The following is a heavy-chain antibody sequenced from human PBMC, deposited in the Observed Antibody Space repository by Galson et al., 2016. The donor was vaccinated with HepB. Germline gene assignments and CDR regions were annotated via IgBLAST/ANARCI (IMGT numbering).Heavy chain of an antibody. Sequence: SVKVSCKASGYTFTNYYLHWLRQAPGQGLEWMGWINPNSGDTYFTQNFQGRVTMTRDTSISTAYMELHSLKDDATAVYYCARAPGWFREVFVYWGQGTQVTVSS. CDR2: INPNSGDT. CDR3: ARAPGWFREVFVY. J-gene: IGHJ4*02. D-gene: IGHD3-10*01. CDR1: GYTFTNYY. V-gene: IGHV1-2*02.